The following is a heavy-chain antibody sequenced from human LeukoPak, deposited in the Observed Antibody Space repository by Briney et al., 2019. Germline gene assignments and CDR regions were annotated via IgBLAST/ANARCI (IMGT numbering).Heavy chain of an antibody. D-gene: IGHD3-3*01. V-gene: IGHV3-48*04. J-gene: IGHJ6*03. CDR3: ARDRGVTIFGVVDYYYMDV. Sequence: GGSLRLSCAASGFTFSSYSMNWVRQAPGKGLEWVSYISSSSSTIYYADSVKGRFTISRDNAKNSLYLQMNSLRAEGTAVYYCARDRGVTIFGVVDYYYMDVWGKGTTVTVSS. CDR1: GFTFSSYS. CDR2: ISSSSSTI.